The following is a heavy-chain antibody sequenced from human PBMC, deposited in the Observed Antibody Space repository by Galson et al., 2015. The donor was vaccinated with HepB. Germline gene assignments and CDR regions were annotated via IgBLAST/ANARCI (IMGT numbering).Heavy chain of an antibody. V-gene: IGHV4-39*01. D-gene: IGHD2-15*01. J-gene: IGHJ6*03. CDR1: GGSISSSSYY. CDR2: IYYSGST. Sequence: SETLSLTCTVSGGSISSSSYYWGWIRQPPGKGLEWIGSIYYSGSTYYNPSLKSRVTISVDTSKNQFSLKLSSVTAADTAVYYCARHESGGGYYYYYYMDVWGKGTTVTVSS. CDR3: ARHESGGGYYYYYYMDV.